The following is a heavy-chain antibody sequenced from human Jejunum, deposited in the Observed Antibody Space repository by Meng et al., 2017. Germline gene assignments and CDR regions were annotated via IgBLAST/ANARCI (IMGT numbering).Heavy chain of an antibody. Sequence: QGELQESGPGLVRLTETPAILCAVSGGSVSSAGYQWSWIRQPPGKGLEWIGYASPPSSPSLPRPLPLSLSTSPTPFSLSLPSVPSSYTAVYYCALSPMGSLVSWGPGLLVTVSS. V-gene: IGHV4-61*03. J-gene: IGHJ1*01. D-gene: IGHD2/OR15-2a*01. CDR2: ASP. CDR3: ALSPMGSLVS. CDR1: GGSVSSAGYQ.